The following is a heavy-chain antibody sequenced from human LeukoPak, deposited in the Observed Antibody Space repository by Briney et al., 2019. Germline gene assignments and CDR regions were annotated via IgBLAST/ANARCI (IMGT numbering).Heavy chain of an antibody. D-gene: IGHD5-18*01. V-gene: IGHV5-51*01. CDR1: EYSFTTYC. CDR2: IYIGGTDI. CDR3: ARLPGGYKYGTNWGGYYYGMDV. J-gene: IGHJ6*01. Sequence: EALKISCEGSEYSFTTYCIGWVRQMPGKGLEWVATIYIGGTDITYSATFQGQVTISVDKSISTAYLQWSSLKVSDTAMYFCARLPGGYKYGTNWGGYYYGMDVWGQGTTVTVSS.